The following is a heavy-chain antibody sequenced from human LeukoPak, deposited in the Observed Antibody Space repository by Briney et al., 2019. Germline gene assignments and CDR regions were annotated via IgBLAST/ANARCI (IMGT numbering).Heavy chain of an antibody. V-gene: IGHV4-39*01. CDR1: GGSISSSSYY. Sequence: KSSETLSLTCTVSGGSISSSSYYWGWIRQPPGKGLEWIGSIYYSGSTYYNPSLKSRVTISVDTSKNQFSLKLSSVTAADTAVYYCARTRTGDDYVWGSYRYHWFDPWGQGTLVTVSS. D-gene: IGHD3-16*02. CDR3: ARTRTGDDYVWGSYRYHWFDP. CDR2: IYYSGST. J-gene: IGHJ5*02.